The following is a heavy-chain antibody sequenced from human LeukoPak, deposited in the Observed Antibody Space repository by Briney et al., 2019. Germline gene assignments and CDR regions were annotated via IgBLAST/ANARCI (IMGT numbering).Heavy chain of an antibody. V-gene: IGHV4-39*01. Sequence: SETLSLTCTVSGGSISSSSYYWGWIRQPPGRGLEWIGSIYYSGSTYYNPSLKSRVAISVDTSKNQFSLKLSSVTAADTAVYYCATLPYSGYPQWGQGTLVTVSP. CDR3: ATLPYSGYPQ. D-gene: IGHD5-12*01. J-gene: IGHJ4*02. CDR2: IYYSGST. CDR1: GGSISSSSYY.